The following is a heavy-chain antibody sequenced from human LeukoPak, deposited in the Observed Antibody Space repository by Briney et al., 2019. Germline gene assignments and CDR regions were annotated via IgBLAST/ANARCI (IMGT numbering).Heavy chain of an antibody. Sequence: GASVKVSCKASGYTFTGYYMHWVRQAPGQGLEWMGWINANSGGTNYAQKFQGRVTMTRDTSISTAYMELSRLRSDDTAVYYCARGSSGDFWSGYLRGYFDHWGQGTLVTVSS. CDR1: GYTFTGYY. CDR2: INANSGGT. CDR3: ARGSSGDFWSGYLRGYFDH. V-gene: IGHV1-2*02. J-gene: IGHJ4*02. D-gene: IGHD3-3*01.